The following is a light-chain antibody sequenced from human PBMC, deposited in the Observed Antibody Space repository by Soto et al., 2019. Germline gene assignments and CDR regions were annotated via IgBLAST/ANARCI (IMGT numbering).Light chain of an antibody. CDR1: SSDVGGYNY. CDR2: EVS. CDR3: SSHTSYSTRV. Sequence: QSVLTQPASVSGSPGQSIAISCTGTSSDVGGYNYVSWYQQHPGKAPKLMIHEVSNRPSGISDRFSGSKSGNTASPTISGLQADDEADYYCSSHTSYSTRVFGTGTKVT. V-gene: IGLV2-14*01. J-gene: IGLJ1*01.